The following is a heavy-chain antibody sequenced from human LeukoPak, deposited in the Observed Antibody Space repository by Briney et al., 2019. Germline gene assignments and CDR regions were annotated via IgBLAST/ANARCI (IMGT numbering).Heavy chain of an antibody. CDR3: AHRDRLYSGSYWDY. J-gene: IGHJ4*02. V-gene: IGHV2-5*01. Sequence: SGPTLVNPTQTLTLTCTFSGFSLSTSGVGVGWIRQPPGKALEWLALIYWNDDKRYSPSLKSRLTITKDTSKNQVVLTMTNMDPVDTATYYCAHRDRLYSGSYWDYWGQGTLVTVSS. D-gene: IGHD1-26*01. CDR2: IYWNDDK. CDR1: GFSLSTSGVG.